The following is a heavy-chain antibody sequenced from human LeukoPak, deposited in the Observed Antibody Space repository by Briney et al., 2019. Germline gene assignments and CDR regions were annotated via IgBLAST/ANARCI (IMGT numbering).Heavy chain of an antibody. V-gene: IGHV3-21*01. J-gene: IGHJ4*02. D-gene: IGHD1-7*01. Sequence: PGGSLRLSCAASGFTFSSYSMNWVRQAPGKGLEWVSCISSSSSYIYYADSVKGRFTISRDNAKNSLYLQMNSLRAEDTAVYYCTRAHNWKYGSFDFWGQGTLVTVSS. CDR3: TRAHNWKYGSFDF. CDR2: ISSSSSYI. CDR1: GFTFSSYS.